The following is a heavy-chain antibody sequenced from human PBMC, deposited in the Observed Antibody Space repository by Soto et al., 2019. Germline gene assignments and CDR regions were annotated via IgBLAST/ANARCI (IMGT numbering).Heavy chain of an antibody. D-gene: IGHD2-8*01. J-gene: IGHJ6*02. CDR2: MNPNSGNT. V-gene: IGHV1-8*01. CDR1: GYTFTSYD. CDR3: ASVECPRCMPHYYGMDV. Sequence: ASVKVSCKASGYTFTSYDINWVRQATGQGLEWMGWMNPNSGNTGYAQKFQGRVTMTRNTSISTAYMELSSLRSEDTAVYYCASVECPRCMPHYYGMDVWGQGTTVTVSS.